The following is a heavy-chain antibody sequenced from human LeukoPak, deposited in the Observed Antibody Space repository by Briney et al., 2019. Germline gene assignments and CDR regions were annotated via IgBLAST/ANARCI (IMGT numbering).Heavy chain of an antibody. Sequence: ASVKVSCKASGYTFTGYYMHWVRQAPGQGLEWMGWINPNSGGTNYAQKFQGRVTMTRDTSISTAYMELSRLRSDDTAVYYCARDLTIFSNDAFDIWGQGTMVTVSS. CDR2: INPNSGGT. CDR3: ARDLTIFSNDAFDI. V-gene: IGHV1-2*02. D-gene: IGHD3-3*01. J-gene: IGHJ3*02. CDR1: GYTFTGYY.